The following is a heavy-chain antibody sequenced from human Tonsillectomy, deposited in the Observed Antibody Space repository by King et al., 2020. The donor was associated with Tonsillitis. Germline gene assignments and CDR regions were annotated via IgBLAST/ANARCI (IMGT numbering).Heavy chain of an antibody. CDR1: GGSISSYY. Sequence: QLQESGPGLVKPSETLSLTCTVSGGSISSYYWSWIRQPAGQGLEWSGRIYTSGSTNYNPSLKSRVTMSVDTSKNQFSLKLSSVTAADTAVYYCASPLGVVWGQGTLVTVSS. CDR2: IYTSGST. J-gene: IGHJ4*02. V-gene: IGHV4-4*07. CDR3: ASPLGVV.